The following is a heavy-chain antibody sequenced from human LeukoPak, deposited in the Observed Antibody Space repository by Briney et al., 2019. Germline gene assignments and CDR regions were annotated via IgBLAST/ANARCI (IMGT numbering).Heavy chain of an antibody. CDR2: IYTSGST. Sequence: SETLSLTCTVSVGSISSYYWNWIRQPAGKGLEWIGRIYTSGSTNYNPSLKRRVTMSVDTSQNQFSLKLSSVTAADTAVYYCARDGHYYDASAPTFGDWFDPWGQGTLVTVSS. D-gene: IGHD3-22*01. V-gene: IGHV4-4*07. CDR1: VGSISSYY. J-gene: IGHJ5*02. CDR3: ARDGHYYDASAPTFGDWFDP.